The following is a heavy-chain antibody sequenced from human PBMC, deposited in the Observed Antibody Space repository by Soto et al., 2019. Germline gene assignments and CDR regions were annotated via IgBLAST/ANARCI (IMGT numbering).Heavy chain of an antibody. V-gene: IGHV1-18*01. J-gene: IGHJ6*02. Sequence: ASLKVSCKASGYTFTSYGISWVRQAPGQGLEWMGWISAYNGNTNYAQKLQGRVTMTTDTSTSTAYMELRSLRSDDTAVYYCARDTHIVVVTAIYYYYGMDVWGQGTTVTVSS. CDR1: GYTFTSYG. CDR3: ARDTHIVVVTAIYYYYGMDV. D-gene: IGHD2-21*02. CDR2: ISAYNGNT.